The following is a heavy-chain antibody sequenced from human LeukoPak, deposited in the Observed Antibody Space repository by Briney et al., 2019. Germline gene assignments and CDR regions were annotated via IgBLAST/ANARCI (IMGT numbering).Heavy chain of an antibody. Sequence: SETLSLTCTVSGGSISSYYWSWIRQPAGKGLEWIGRIYTSGSTNYNPSLKSRVTMSVDTSKNQFSLKLSSVTAADTAVYYCARDKEDYSSNYYYYYMDVWGKGTTVTVSS. CDR3: ARDKEDYSSNYYYYYMDV. V-gene: IGHV4-4*07. J-gene: IGHJ6*03. CDR1: GGSISSYY. D-gene: IGHD4-11*01. CDR2: IYTSGST.